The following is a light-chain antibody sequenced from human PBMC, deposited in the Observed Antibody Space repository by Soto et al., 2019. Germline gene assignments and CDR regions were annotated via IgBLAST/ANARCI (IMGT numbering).Light chain of an antibody. CDR2: AAS. CDR3: QQRSNWPPIT. CDR1: QNISVY. J-gene: IGKJ5*01. V-gene: IGKV3-11*01. Sequence: EILLTQFTGTLSLSPGERATLSCRASQNISVYLAWYRQKPGQAPRLLIYAASNRATGIPARFSGSGSGTDFTLTISSLEPEDFAVYYCQQRSNWPPITFGQGTRLEIK.